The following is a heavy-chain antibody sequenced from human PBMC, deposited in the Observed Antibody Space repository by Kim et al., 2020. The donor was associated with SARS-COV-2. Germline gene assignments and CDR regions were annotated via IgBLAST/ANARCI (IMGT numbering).Heavy chain of an antibody. D-gene: IGHD7-27*01. J-gene: IGHJ4*02. CDR3: ARVTGDLYYFDY. Sequence: KYSQKFHGRVTITRDTSASTAYRELSSLRSEDTAVYYCARVTGDLYYFDYWGQGTLVTVSS. V-gene: IGHV1-3*01.